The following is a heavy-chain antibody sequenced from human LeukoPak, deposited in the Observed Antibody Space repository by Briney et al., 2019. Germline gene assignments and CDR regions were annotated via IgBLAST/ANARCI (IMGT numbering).Heavy chain of an antibody. CDR2: FDPEDGET. V-gene: IGHV1-24*01. D-gene: IGHD5-24*01. CDR3: ATPRDGYNQFDY. J-gene: IGHJ4*02. Sequence: ASVKVSCKVSGYTLTELSMHWVRQAPGKGLEWMGGFDPEDGETIYAQKFQGRVTMTEDTSADTAYMKLSSLRSEDTAVYYCATPRDGYNQFDYWGQGTLVTVSS. CDR1: GYTLTELS.